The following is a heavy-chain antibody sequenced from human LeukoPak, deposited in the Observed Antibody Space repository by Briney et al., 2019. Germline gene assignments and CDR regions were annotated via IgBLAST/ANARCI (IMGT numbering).Heavy chain of an antibody. D-gene: IGHD2-2*01. CDR3: AKAAYDCSSTSCYGPGGFDP. Sequence: GGSLRLSCAASGFTFSSYGMHWVRQAPGKGLEWVAVISYDGSNKYYADSVKGRFTISRDNSKNTLYLQMNSLRAEDTAVYYCAKAAYDCSSTSCYGPGGFDPWGQGTLVIVSS. V-gene: IGHV3-30*18. CDR2: ISYDGSNK. CDR1: GFTFSSYG. J-gene: IGHJ5*02.